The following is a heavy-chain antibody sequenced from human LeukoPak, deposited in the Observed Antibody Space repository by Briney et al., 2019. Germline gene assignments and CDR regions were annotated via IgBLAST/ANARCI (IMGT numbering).Heavy chain of an antibody. D-gene: IGHD2-21*02. J-gene: IGHJ6*03. Sequence: PSETLSLTCSVSGASISSDYWSWIRQPPGKGLEWIGNIYSSETTKYNPSLRSRATISGDTSKNQFSLKLSSVTAADTAVYYCARHFPYCGGDCLYYYMDVWGKGTTVTVSS. CDR2: IYSSETT. CDR1: GASISSDY. CDR3: ARHFPYCGGDCLYYYMDV. V-gene: IGHV4-4*09.